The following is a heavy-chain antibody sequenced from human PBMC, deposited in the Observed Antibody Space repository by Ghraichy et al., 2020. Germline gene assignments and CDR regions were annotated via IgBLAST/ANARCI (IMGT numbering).Heavy chain of an antibody. J-gene: IGHJ4*02. CDR1: GFTFSSYA. Sequence: GSLRLSCAASGFTFSSYAMSWVRQAPGKGLEWVSAISGSGGSTYYADSVKGRFTISRDNSKNTLYLQMNSLRAEDTAVYYCAKDHYYDSSGYYGYWVQGTLVTVSS. CDR2: ISGSGGST. D-gene: IGHD3-22*01. V-gene: IGHV3-23*01. CDR3: AKDHYYDSSGYYGY.